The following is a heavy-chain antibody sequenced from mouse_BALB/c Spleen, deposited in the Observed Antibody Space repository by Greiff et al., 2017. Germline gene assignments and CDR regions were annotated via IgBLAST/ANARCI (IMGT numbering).Heavy chain of an antibody. D-gene: IGHD1-1*01. CDR1: GFTFSDYY. J-gene: IGHJ2*01. CDR2: ISDGGSYT. Sequence: EVQLVESGGGLVKPGGSLKLSCAASGFTFSDYYMYWVRQTPEKRLEWVATISDGGSYTYYPDSVKGRFTISRDNAKNNLYLQMSSLKSEDTAMYYCARDLGTTVVFDYWGQGTTLTVSA. V-gene: IGHV5-4*02. CDR3: ARDLGTTVVFDY.